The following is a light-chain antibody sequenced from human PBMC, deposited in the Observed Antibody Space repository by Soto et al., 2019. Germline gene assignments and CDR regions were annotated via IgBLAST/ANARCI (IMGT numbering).Light chain of an antibody. CDR1: SSDVGGYNY. CDR3: CSYAGTYTVV. J-gene: IGLJ2*01. V-gene: IGLV2-11*01. Sequence: QSALTQPRSVSGSPGQSVTISCTGTSSDVGGYNYVSWYQQHPGNAPKLMIYDVSKRPSGVPDRFSGSKSANTASLTISGLQAEDEADYYCCSYAGTYTVVFGGGTKVTVL. CDR2: DVS.